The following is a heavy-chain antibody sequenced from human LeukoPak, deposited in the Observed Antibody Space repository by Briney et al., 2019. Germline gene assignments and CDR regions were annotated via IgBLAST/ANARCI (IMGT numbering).Heavy chain of an antibody. CDR2: IYYSGST. D-gene: IGHD3-9*01. CDR3: ARARKVLRYFDWLRREFDP. CDR1: GGSISSSSYY. V-gene: IGHV4-39*07. J-gene: IGHJ5*02. Sequence: SETLSLTCTVSGGSISSSSYYWGWIRQPPGKGLEWIGSIYYSGSTYYNPSLKSRVTISVDTSKNQFSLKLSSVTAADTAVYYCARARKVLRYFDWLRREFDPWGQGTLVTVSS.